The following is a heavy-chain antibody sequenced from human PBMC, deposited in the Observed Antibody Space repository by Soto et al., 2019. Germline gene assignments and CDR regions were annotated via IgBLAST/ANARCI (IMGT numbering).Heavy chain of an antibody. CDR3: ARIPRYSFPTSDDLDS. J-gene: IGHJ4*02. CDR1: GGTFYTYT. Sequence: QVQLVQSGAEVRKPGSSVQVSCKASGGTFYTYTFSWVRQAPGQGLEWMGSITPTYPTTNCAEKFQGRLTVTADGSTSTAYMELSSLTSDDTAVYYCARIPRYSFPTSDDLDSWGQGTLVTVSS. CDR2: ITPTYPTT. V-gene: IGHV1-69*15. D-gene: IGHD5-18*01.